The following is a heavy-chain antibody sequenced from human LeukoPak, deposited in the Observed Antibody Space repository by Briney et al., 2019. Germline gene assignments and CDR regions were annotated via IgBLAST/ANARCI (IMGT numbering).Heavy chain of an antibody. Sequence: GGSLRLSCAASGCTYSSYAMHWVRQAPGKGLEWVAVISYDGSNKYYADSVKGRSTISRDNSKNTLYLQMNSLRAEDTAVYYCARESIDYWGQGTLVTVSS. CDR3: ARESIDY. V-gene: IGHV3-30-3*01. CDR1: GCTYSSYA. CDR2: ISYDGSNK. J-gene: IGHJ4*02.